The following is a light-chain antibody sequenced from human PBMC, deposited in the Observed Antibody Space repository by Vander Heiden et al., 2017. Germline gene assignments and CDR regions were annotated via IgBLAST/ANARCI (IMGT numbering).Light chain of an antibody. CDR2: RNN. V-gene: IGLV1-47*01. CDR1: SSNIGSNY. Sequence: VLTQPPSASGTPGQRVTISCSGSSSNIGSNYVYWYQQLPGTAPKLLIYRNNQRPSGVPDRFSGSKSGTSASLAISGLRSEDEADYYCAAWDDSLSVWIGGGTKLTVL. J-gene: IGLJ2*01. CDR3: AAWDDSLSVW.